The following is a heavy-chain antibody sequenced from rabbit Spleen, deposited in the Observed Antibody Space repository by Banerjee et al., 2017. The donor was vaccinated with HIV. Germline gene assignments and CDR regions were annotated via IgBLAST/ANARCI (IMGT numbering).Heavy chain of an antibody. D-gene: IGHD1-1*01. CDR3: AKDSDSGSVHFHL. Sequence: QEQLEESGGDLVKPGASLTLTCIASGVSFSGDSYMCWVRQAPGKGLEWIACIDAVTGGFTYSASWAQGRFTISKTSSTTVTLQMTSLTAADTATYFCAKDSDSGSVHFHLWGQGTLVTVS. V-gene: IGHV1S45*01. J-gene: IGHJ4*01. CDR2: IDAVTGGFT. CDR1: GVSFSGDSY.